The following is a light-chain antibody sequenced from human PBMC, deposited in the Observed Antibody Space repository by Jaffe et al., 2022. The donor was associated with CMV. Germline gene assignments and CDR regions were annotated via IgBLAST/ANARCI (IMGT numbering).Light chain of an antibody. J-gene: IGKJ1*01. CDR1: QSLLHSSNNNNY. V-gene: IGKV4-1*01. CDR3: QQFYSTPRT. Sequence: DIVMTQSPDSLAVSLGERATINCKSSQSLLHSSNNNNYLTWYQQKPGQPPKLLISWASTRESGVPDRFSGSGSGTDFTLTISSLQAEDVAVYYCQQFYSTPRTFGQGTKVEIK. CDR2: WAS.